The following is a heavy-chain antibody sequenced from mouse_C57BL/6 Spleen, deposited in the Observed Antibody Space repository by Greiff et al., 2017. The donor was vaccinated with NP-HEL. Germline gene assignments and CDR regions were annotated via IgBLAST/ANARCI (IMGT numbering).Heavy chain of an antibody. CDR2: INPSNGGT. Sequence: QVQLQQPGTELVKPGASVKLSCKASGYTFTSYWMHWVKQRPGQGLEWIGNINPSNGGTNYNEKFKSKATLTVDKSSSTAYMQLSSRTSEDSAVYYCAREGAWYDYDGNFDYWGQGTTLTVSA. V-gene: IGHV1-53*01. D-gene: IGHD2-4*01. CDR1: GYTFTSYW. CDR3: AREGAWYDYDGNFDY. J-gene: IGHJ2*01.